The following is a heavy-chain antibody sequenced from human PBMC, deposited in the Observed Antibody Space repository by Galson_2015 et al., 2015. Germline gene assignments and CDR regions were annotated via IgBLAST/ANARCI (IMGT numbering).Heavy chain of an antibody. CDR2: ISGSGGST. Sequence: SLRLSCAASGFTFSSYAMSWVRQAPGKGLEWVSAISGSGGSTYYADSVKGRFTISRDNSKNTLYLQMNSLRAEDTAVYYCARDRYSSGWGDYWGQGTLVTVSS. V-gene: IGHV3-23*01. D-gene: IGHD6-19*01. CDR3: ARDRYSSGWGDY. J-gene: IGHJ4*02. CDR1: GFTFSSYA.